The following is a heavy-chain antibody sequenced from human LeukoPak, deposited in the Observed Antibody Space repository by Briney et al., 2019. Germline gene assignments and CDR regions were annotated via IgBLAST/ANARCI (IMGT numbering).Heavy chain of an antibody. CDR1: GFTFSGYA. CDR2: ITSNGGST. Sequence: GGSLRLSCSASGFTFSGYAMHWVRQAPGKGLEFVSAITSNGGSTYYADSVKGRFTISRDNSKNTLPLQMNSLRAEDTAVYYCVKSASAGWYTFDYWGQGTLVTVSS. D-gene: IGHD6-19*01. J-gene: IGHJ4*02. CDR3: VKSASAGWYTFDY. V-gene: IGHV3-64D*09.